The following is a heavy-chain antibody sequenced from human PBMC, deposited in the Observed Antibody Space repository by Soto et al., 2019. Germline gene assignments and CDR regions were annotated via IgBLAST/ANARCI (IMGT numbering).Heavy chain of an antibody. CDR1: GYTFTTYG. V-gene: IGHV1-18*01. CDR3: ARDPYLGDHQY. J-gene: IGHJ4*02. D-gene: IGHD1-26*01. Sequence: ASVKVSCKTSGYTFTTYGISWVRQAPGQGLEWVGWISAYSGKTHYAQRFQGKVTMTTDTSTNTAYLELRSLRSDDTAVYYCARDPYLGDHQYWGQGTLVTVSS. CDR2: ISAYSGKT.